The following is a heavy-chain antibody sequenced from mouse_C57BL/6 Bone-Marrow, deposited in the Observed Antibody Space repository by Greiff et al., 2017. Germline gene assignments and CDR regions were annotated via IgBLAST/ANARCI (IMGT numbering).Heavy chain of an antibody. Sequence: QVQLQQSGPELVKPGASVKLSCKASGYTFTSYDINWVKQRPGQGLEWIGWIYPRDGSTKYNQKFKGKATLTVYTSSSTAYMELHSLTSEDSAVYFCARDYGSSYWYFDVCGTGTTVTVSS. CDR2: IYPRDGST. CDR1: GYTFTSYD. V-gene: IGHV1-85*01. CDR3: ARDYGSSYWYFDV. J-gene: IGHJ1*03. D-gene: IGHD1-1*01.